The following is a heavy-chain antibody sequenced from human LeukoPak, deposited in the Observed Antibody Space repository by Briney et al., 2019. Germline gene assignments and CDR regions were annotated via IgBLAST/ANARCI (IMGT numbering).Heavy chain of an antibody. D-gene: IGHD2-15*01. CDR1: GYTFTSYD. CDR2: MNPNSGNT. Sequence: ASVKVSCKASGYTFTSYDINWVRQATGQGLEWMGWMNPNSGNTGYAQKFQGRVTMTRNTSISTAYMELSSLRSEDTAVYYCALLHVVSFGYFDLWGRGTLVTVSS. CDR3: ALLHVVSFGYFDL. J-gene: IGHJ2*01. V-gene: IGHV1-8*01.